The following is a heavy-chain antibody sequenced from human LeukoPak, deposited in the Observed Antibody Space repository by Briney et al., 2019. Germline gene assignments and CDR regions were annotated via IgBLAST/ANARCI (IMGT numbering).Heavy chain of an antibody. CDR3: AKNGQSGFSFDP. V-gene: IGHV4-39*02. CDR2: IFYTGNT. J-gene: IGHJ5*02. Sequence: SETLSLTCTISGGSITSSSYYWAWVRQSPGKGLEWIGSIFYTGNTYYNPSFKSRVTISVDTSKTHFYMKLTSVTAADTAVYYCAKNGQSGFSFDPWGQGTLVTVSS. CDR1: GGSITSSSYY. D-gene: IGHD3-3*01.